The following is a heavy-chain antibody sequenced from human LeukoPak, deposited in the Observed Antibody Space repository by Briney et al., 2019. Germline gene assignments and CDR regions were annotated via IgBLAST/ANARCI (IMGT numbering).Heavy chain of an antibody. V-gene: IGHV1-69*13. Sequence: ASVKVSCKASGGTFSSYAISWVRQAPGQGLEWMGGIIPIFGTANYAQKFQGRVTITADESTSTAYMELSNLRSEDTAVYYCARDHCTNGVCPYYFDYWGQGTLVTVSS. D-gene: IGHD2-8*01. CDR2: IIPIFGTA. CDR3: ARDHCTNGVCPYYFDY. CDR1: GGTFSSYA. J-gene: IGHJ4*02.